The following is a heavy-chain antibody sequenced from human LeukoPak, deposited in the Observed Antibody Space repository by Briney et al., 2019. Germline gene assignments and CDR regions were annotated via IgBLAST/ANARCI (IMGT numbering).Heavy chain of an antibody. CDR3: ARRRFLNYYGSGSHPWGVWFDP. D-gene: IGHD3-10*01. CDR2: INHSGST. CDR1: GGSFSGYY. V-gene: IGHV4-34*01. Sequence: SETLSLTCAVYGGSFSGYYWSWIRQPPGKGLEWIGEINHSGSTNYNPSLKSRVTISVDTSKNQFSLKLSSVTAADTAVYYCARRRFLNYYGSGSHPWGVWFDPWGQGTLVTVSS. J-gene: IGHJ5*02.